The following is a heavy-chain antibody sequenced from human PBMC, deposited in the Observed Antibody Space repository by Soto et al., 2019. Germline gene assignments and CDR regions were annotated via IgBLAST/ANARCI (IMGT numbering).Heavy chain of an antibody. D-gene: IGHD3-3*01. CDR2: IYSGGST. Sequence: EVQLVESGGGLIQPGGSLRLSCAASGFTVSSNYMSWVRQAPGKGLEWVSVIYSGGSTYYADSVKGRFTISRDNSKNTLYLQMNSLRAEDTAVYYCAKGNYDFWSGAWYFDLWGRGTLVTVSS. CDR1: GFTVSSNY. CDR3: AKGNYDFWSGAWYFDL. J-gene: IGHJ2*01. V-gene: IGHV3-53*01.